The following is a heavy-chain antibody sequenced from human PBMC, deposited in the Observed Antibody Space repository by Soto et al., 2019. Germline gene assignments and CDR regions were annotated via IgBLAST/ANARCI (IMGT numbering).Heavy chain of an antibody. CDR3: ARAGVEEAIQVGYFQH. CDR2: IWYDGSAE. D-gene: IGHD2-8*01. V-gene: IGHV3-33*01. J-gene: IGHJ1*01. CDR1: GFTFSSYG. Sequence: QVQLVESGGGVVQSGRSLRLSCAASGFTFSSYGMHWVRQAPGKGLEWGAVIWYDGSAEYYADSVKGRFTISRDNSKNTLYLQMNSLRDEDTAVYYCARAGVEEAIQVGYFQHWGQDTLVTVSA.